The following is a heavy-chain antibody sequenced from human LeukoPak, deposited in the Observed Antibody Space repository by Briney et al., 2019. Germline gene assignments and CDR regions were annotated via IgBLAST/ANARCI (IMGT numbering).Heavy chain of an antibody. Sequence: GASVKVSCKASGYTFSSYDINWVRQATGQGLEWMGWMNPNSGNTGYAQKFQGRVTMTRTTSISTGYMELGSLRSEDTAVYYCARVRSTIFGVAQMYYFDYWGQGTLVTVSS. CDR2: MNPNSGNT. CDR1: GYTFSSYD. J-gene: IGHJ4*02. D-gene: IGHD3-3*01. CDR3: ARVRSTIFGVAQMYYFDY. V-gene: IGHV1-8*01.